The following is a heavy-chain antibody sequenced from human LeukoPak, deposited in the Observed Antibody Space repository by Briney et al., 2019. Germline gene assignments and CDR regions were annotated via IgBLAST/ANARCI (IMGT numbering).Heavy chain of an antibody. V-gene: IGHV3-23*01. Sequence: GGSLRLSCAASGFTFSTYGMTWVRQAPGKGLEWVSAIGGSGYSTYYADSVKGRFTVSRDNSKNTLYVQMKSLRAEDTAVYYCAKDFVVVPGNVNYFDYWGQGTLVTVSS. CDR1: GFTFSTYG. CDR3: AKDFVVVPGNVNYFDY. J-gene: IGHJ4*02. D-gene: IGHD2-21*02. CDR2: IGGSGYST.